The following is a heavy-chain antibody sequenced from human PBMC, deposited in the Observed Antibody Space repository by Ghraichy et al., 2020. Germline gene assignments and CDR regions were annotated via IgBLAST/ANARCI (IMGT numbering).Heavy chain of an antibody. J-gene: IGHJ3*02. CDR1: GFTFSSYA. D-gene: IGHD3-22*01. CDR3: AKDLKPYYYDSSGYYAFDI. V-gene: IGHV3-23*01. Sequence: GGSLRLSCAASGFTFSSYAMSWVRQAPGKGLEWVSAISGSGGRTYYADSVKGRFTISRDNSKNTLYLQMNSLRAEDTAVYYCAKDLKPYYYDSSGYYAFDIWGQGTMVTVSS. CDR2: ISGSGGRT.